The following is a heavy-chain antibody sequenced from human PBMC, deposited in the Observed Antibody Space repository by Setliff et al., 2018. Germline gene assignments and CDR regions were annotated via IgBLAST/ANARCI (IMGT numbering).Heavy chain of an antibody. CDR3: ARSRSNFWSGYFNWFDP. CDR1: GYSFTSYW. V-gene: IGHV5-51*01. J-gene: IGHJ5*02. Sequence: GESLTISCKGSGYSFTSYWIGWVRQMPGKGLEWMGIIYPGDSDTRYSPSLQGQVTISADKSISTAYLQWSSLKASDTAMYYCARSRSNFWSGYFNWFDPWGQGTLVTVSS. CDR2: IYPGDSDT. D-gene: IGHD3-3*01.